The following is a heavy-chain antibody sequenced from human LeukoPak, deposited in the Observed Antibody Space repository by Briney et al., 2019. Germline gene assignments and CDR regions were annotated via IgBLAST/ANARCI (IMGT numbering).Heavy chain of an antibody. CDR3: ARDPHYYDSSGFPHRYFDY. CDR2: INTNTGNP. D-gene: IGHD3-22*01. Sequence: GASVKVSCKASGYTFTSYAMNWVRQAPGQGLEWMGWINTNTGNPTYAQGFTGRFVFSLDTSVSTAYLQISSLKAEDTAVYYCARDPHYYDSSGFPHRYFDYWGQGTLVTVSS. CDR1: GYTFTSYA. V-gene: IGHV7-4-1*02. J-gene: IGHJ4*02.